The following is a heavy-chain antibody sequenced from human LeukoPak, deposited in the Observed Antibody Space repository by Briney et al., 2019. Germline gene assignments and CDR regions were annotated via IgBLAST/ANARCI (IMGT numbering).Heavy chain of an antibody. J-gene: IGHJ6*02. CDR1: GYSFTSYW. V-gene: IGHV5-51*01. CDR2: IYPGDSDT. Sequence: GESLNISCKGSGYSFTSYWIGWVRQMPGKGLEWMGIIYPGDSDTRYSPSFQGQVTISADKSISTAYLQWSSLKASDTAMYYCARGAAAAAGSYYYYYGMDVWGQGTTVTVSS. CDR3: ARGAAAAAGSYYYYYGMDV. D-gene: IGHD6-13*01.